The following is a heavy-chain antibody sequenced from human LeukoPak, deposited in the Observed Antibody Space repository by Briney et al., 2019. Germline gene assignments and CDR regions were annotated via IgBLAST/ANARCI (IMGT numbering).Heavy chain of an antibody. CDR3: ARGVLD. CDR1: GYTFTVYY. CDR2: INPTSGGT. D-gene: IGHD3-10*01. J-gene: IGHJ4*02. V-gene: IGHV1-2*02. Sequence: GASVKVSFTASGYTFTVYYMHWVRQAPAQGLEWMGWINPTSGGTNYAQKSHGRVTMPRVTSISTAYMELSGRTSDDTAVYYCARGVLDWGQGTLVTVSS.